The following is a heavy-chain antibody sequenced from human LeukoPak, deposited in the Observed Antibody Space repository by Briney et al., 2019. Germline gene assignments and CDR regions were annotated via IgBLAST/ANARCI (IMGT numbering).Heavy chain of an antibody. D-gene: IGHD3-10*01. J-gene: IGHJ5*02. Sequence: PPGGSLRLSCAASGFTFSSYWMHWVRQAPGKGLVWVSRINSDGSSTSYADSVKGRFTISRDNAKNTLYLQMTSLRADDTAVYYCARDGSGPIVHNWFDPWGQGTLVTVSS. CDR3: ARDGSGPIVHNWFDP. CDR1: GFTFSSYW. CDR2: INSDGSST. V-gene: IGHV3-74*01.